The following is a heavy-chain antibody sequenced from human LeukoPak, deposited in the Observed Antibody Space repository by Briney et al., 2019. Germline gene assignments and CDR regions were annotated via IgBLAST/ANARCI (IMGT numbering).Heavy chain of an antibody. D-gene: IGHD6-13*01. J-gene: IGHJ4*02. V-gene: IGHV3-66*01. CDR1: GFTVSSNY. CDR2: IYSGGST. CDR3: ARAVDIAAAGCFDY. Sequence: PGGSLRPSCAASGFTVSSNYMSWVRQAPGKGLEWVSVIYSGGSTYYADSVKGRFTISRDNSKNTLYLQMNSLRAEDTAVYYCARAVDIAAAGCFDYWGQGTLVTVSS.